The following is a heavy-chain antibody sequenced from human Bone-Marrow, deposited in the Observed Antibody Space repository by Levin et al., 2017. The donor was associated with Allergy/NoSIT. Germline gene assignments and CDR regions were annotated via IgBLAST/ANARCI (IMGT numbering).Heavy chain of an antibody. V-gene: IGHV3-66*01. CDR1: EFIVGSNY. J-gene: IGHJ6*02. Sequence: GGSLRLSCAASEFIVGSNYMSWVRQAPGKGLDWVSVIHSRGGAYCADSVKGRFTISRDTSKNTLYLQMSGLRVEDTAVYFCVARSNGLDVWGQGTTVTVSS. CDR2: IHSRGGA. CDR3: VARSNGLDV. D-gene: IGHD5-12*01.